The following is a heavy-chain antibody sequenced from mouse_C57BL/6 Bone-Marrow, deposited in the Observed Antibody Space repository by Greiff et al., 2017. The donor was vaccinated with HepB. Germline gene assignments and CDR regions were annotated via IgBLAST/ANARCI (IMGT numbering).Heavy chain of an antibody. D-gene: IGHD1-1*01. J-gene: IGHJ1*03. CDR2: INPNYGTT. Sequence: EVQGVESGPELVKPGASVKISCKASGYSFTDYNMNWVKQSNGKSLEWIGVINPNYGTTSYNQKFKGKATLTVDQSSSTAYMQLNSLTSEDSAVYYCASPAYYYGSSYDWYFDVWGTGTTVTVSS. CDR3: ASPAYYYGSSYDWYFDV. CDR1: GYSFTDYN. V-gene: IGHV1-39*01.